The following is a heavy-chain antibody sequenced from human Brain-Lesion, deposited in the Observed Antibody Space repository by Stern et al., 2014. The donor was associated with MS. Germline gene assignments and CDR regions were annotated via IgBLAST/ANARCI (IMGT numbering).Heavy chain of an antibody. CDR3: AKGVWGSYLNAFDM. D-gene: IGHD3-16*02. V-gene: IGHV3-23*04. J-gene: IGHJ3*02. CDR1: GVRFSSYA. CDR2: ISARGGSP. Sequence: EVQLVESGGGFVQPGGSLRLSCAASGVRFSSYAMRWVRQTPGKGLEWVSGISARGGSPYYADSVKGRFTISRDKSKNTLFLQMNSLRAEDTAVYYCAKGVWGSYLNAFDMWGQGTMVTVSS.